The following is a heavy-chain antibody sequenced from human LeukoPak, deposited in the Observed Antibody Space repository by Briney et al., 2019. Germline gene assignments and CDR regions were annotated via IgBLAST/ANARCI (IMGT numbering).Heavy chain of an antibody. CDR1: GFTFSSYS. Sequence: GGSLRLSCAASGFTFSSYSMNWVRQAPGEGLEWVPSISSSSSYIYYADSVKGRFTISRDNAKNSLYLQMNSLRAEDTAVYYCARYRSRRPHEYYDFWSGYYDFSYYYYMDVWGKGTTVTVSS. V-gene: IGHV3-21*01. J-gene: IGHJ6*03. CDR3: ARYRSRRPHEYYDFWSGYYDFSYYYYMDV. D-gene: IGHD3-3*01. CDR2: ISSSSSYI.